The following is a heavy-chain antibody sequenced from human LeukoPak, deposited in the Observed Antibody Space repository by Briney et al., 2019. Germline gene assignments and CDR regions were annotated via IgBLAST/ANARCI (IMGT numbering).Heavy chain of an antibody. Sequence: PSGTLSLTCAVSGGSISSSYWWSWTRQPPGQGLEWIGEIYHSGSTNYNLSLKSRVTISVDKSKNQFSLKLNSVTAADTAVYYCARDYCTSTTCPNWFDPWGQGTLVTVSS. CDR3: ARDYCTSTTCPNWFDP. CDR1: GGSISSSYW. J-gene: IGHJ5*02. D-gene: IGHD2-2*01. CDR2: IYHSGST. V-gene: IGHV4-4*02.